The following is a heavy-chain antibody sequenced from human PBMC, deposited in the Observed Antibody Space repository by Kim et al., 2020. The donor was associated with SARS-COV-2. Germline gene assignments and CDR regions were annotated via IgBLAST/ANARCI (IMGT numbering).Heavy chain of an antibody. CDR1: GFTFSSYA. CDR3: ITMVRGVTPEGFDY. J-gene: IGHJ4*02. CDR2: ISGSGGST. Sequence: GGSLRLSCAASGFTFSSYAMSWVRQAPGKGLEWVSAISGSGGSTYYADSVKGRFTISRDNSKNTLYLQMNSLRAEDTAVYYCITMVRGVTPEGFDYWGQGTLVTVSS. D-gene: IGHD3-10*01. V-gene: IGHV3-23*01.